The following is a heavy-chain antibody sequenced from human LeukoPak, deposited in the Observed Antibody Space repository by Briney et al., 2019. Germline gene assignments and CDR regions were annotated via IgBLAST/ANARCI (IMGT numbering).Heavy chain of an antibody. Sequence: PGGSLRLSCAASGFTFSSYAMSWVRQAPGKGLEWVSAISGSGGSTYYADSVKGRFTISRDNSKNTLYLQMNSLRAEDTAVYYCAKVSGDGDAEYYFDYWGQGTLVTVSS. D-gene: IGHD3-10*01. CDR3: AKVSGDGDAEYYFDY. CDR1: GFTFSSYA. CDR2: ISGSGGST. V-gene: IGHV3-23*01. J-gene: IGHJ4*02.